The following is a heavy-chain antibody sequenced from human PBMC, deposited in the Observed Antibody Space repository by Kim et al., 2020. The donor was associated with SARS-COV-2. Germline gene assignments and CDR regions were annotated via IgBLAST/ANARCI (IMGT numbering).Heavy chain of an antibody. CDR1: GGSISSYY. CDR3: ARGTPTDSSSWYYYYYGMDV. CDR2: IYYSGST. V-gene: IGHV4-59*13. Sequence: SETLSLTCTVSGGSISSYYWSWIRQPPGKGLEWIGYIYYSGSTNYNPSLKSRVTISVDTSKNQFSLKLSSVTAADTAVYYCARGTPTDSSSWYYYYYGMDVWGQGTTVTVSS. D-gene: IGHD6-13*01. J-gene: IGHJ6*02.